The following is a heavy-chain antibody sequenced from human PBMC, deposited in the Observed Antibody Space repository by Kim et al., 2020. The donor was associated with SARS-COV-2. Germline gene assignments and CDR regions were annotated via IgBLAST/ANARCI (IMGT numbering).Heavy chain of an antibody. J-gene: IGHJ4*02. V-gene: IGHV3-23*01. Sequence: GGSLRLSCATSGFTFSGYAMNWVRQAPGKGLEWVSTISGSGGSTYYADSVKGRFTISRDSSKNTLYLQMSSLRAEDTAVYYCARANHILVVVYIDYWGQGTLVTVSP. CDR3: ARANHILVVVYIDY. CDR2: ISGSGGST. CDR1: GFTFSGYA. D-gene: IGHD3-22*01.